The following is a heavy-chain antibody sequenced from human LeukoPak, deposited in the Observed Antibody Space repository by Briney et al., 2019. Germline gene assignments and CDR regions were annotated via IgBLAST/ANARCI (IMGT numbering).Heavy chain of an antibody. V-gene: IGHV1-46*01. CDR2: ISPNGGGT. J-gene: IGHJ4*02. CDR1: GYTFMNYH. CDR3: ARGYCSSISCLPGAY. Sequence: ASVKVSCKASGYTFMNYHIYWVRQAPGQGIEWMGIISPNGGGTNYAQKFQDRVTMTRDTSTNTVYMELNSLRSEDTAAYYCARGYCSSISCLPGAYWGQGTLVTVS. D-gene: IGHD2-2*01.